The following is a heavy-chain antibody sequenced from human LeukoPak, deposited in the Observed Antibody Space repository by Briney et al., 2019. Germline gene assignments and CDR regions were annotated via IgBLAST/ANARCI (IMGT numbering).Heavy chain of an antibody. CDR2: FDPEDGET. CDR3: ATVYSGYDPSSPLSG. V-gene: IGHV1-24*01. D-gene: IGHD5-12*01. J-gene: IGHJ4*02. CDR1: GYTLTELS. Sequence: ASVKVSCMVSGYTLTELSMHWVRQAPGKGLEWMGGFDPEDGETTYAQKFQGRVTMTEDTSTDTAYMELSSLRSEDTAVYYCATVYSGYDPSSPLSGWGQGTLVTVSS.